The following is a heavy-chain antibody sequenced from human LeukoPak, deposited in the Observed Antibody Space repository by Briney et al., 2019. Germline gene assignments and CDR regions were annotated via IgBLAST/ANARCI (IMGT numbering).Heavy chain of an antibody. J-gene: IGHJ4*02. CDR3: ARLDYDFTSGFDY. V-gene: IGHV4-4*02. Sequence: SGTLSLTCAVSGGSISSNNWWSCVRQPPGKGLEWIGEIYHSGSTNYNPSLKSRVTISVDKSKNQSSLKLSSETAADTAVYYCARLDYDFTSGFDYWGQGTLVTVSS. D-gene: IGHD3-3*01. CDR1: GGSISSNNW. CDR2: IYHSGST.